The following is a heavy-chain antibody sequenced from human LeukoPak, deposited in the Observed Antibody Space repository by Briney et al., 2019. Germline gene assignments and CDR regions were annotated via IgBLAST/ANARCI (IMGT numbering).Heavy chain of an antibody. J-gene: IGHJ6*04. D-gene: IGHD5-24*01. V-gene: IGHV4-4*02. CDR3: ARATELAGYYGMDV. Sequence: SETLSLTCAVSGGSISSSNWWSWVRQPPGKGLEWIGEIYHSGSTNYNPSLKSRVTISVDKSKNQFSLKLSSVTAADTAVYYCARATELAGYYGMDVWGKGTTVTVSS. CDR1: GGSISSSNW. CDR2: IYHSGST.